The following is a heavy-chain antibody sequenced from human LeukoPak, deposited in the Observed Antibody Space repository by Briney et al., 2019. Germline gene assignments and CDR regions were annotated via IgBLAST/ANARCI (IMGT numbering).Heavy chain of an antibody. CDR2: IYHSGST. V-gene: IGHV4-30-2*01. Sequence: SETLSLTCAVSGGSISSGGYSWSWIRQPPGKGLEWIGYIYHSGSTYYNPSLKSRVTISVDRSKNQFSLKLSSVTAADTAVYYCAGAHRQMEYYYGMDVWGQGTTVTVSS. CDR3: AGAHRQMEYYYGMDV. CDR1: GGSISSGGYS. D-gene: IGHD1-1*01. J-gene: IGHJ6*02.